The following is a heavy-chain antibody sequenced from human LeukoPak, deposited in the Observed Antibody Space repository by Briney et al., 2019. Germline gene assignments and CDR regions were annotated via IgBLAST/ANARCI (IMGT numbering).Heavy chain of an antibody. V-gene: IGHV3-7*03. D-gene: IGHD5-18*01. J-gene: IGHJ5*02. CDR1: GLTVSIHW. CDR3: ASLDTAKQPLANH. Sequence: GGSLRLSCVASGLTVSIHWMSWVRQAPGKGLEWVANIKQERGQEYYVDSVKGRCTISKDSAKNSLYLQMNSLKVEDTAMYYCASLDTAKQPLANHWGQGTLVTVSS. CDR2: IKQERGQE.